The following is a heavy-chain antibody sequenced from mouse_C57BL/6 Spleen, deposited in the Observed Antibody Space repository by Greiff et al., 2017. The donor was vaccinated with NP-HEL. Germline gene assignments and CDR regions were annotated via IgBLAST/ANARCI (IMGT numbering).Heavy chain of an antibody. CDR1: GFTFSSYG. Sequence: EVQRVESGGDLVKPGGSLKLSCAASGFTFSSYGMSWVRQTPDKRLEWVATISSGGSYTYYPDSVKGRFTISRDNAKNTLYLQMSSLKSEDTAMYYCARQSSTTVAYYFDYWGQGTTLTVSS. CDR2: ISSGGSYT. V-gene: IGHV5-6*01. CDR3: ARQSSTTVAYYFDY. J-gene: IGHJ2*01. D-gene: IGHD1-1*01.